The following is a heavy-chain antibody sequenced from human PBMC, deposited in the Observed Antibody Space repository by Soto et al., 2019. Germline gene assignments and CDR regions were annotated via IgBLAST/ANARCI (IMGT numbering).Heavy chain of an antibody. J-gene: IGHJ6*02. D-gene: IGHD1-7*01. CDR3: ARKLELRGSYYYYYDMDV. Sequence: ASVRVSCKASGYTFTDYYMHWVRQAPGQGLEWMGWINPNSGGTNYAQKFQGRVTMTRDTSISTAYMELSRLRSDDTAVYYCARKLELRGSYYYYYDMDVWCQGTTVTAP. V-gene: IGHV1-2*02. CDR2: INPNSGGT. CDR1: GYTFTDYY.